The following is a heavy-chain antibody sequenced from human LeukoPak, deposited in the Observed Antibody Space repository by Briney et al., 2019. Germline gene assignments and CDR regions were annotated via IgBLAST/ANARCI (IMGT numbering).Heavy chain of an antibody. V-gene: IGHV4-4*07. CDR2: IYTRGST. CDR1: GASISSSY. CDR3: ARDSGGYDFWSGSGYYYYYGMDV. Sequence: SETLSLTCTVSGASISSSYWSWIRQPARKRLEWIRRIYTRGSTNYNPPLKSRVTMSVDTSKNQFSLKPSSVTAADTVVHYCARDSGGYDFWSGSGYYYYYGMDVWGQGTTVTVSS. J-gene: IGHJ6*02. D-gene: IGHD3-3*01.